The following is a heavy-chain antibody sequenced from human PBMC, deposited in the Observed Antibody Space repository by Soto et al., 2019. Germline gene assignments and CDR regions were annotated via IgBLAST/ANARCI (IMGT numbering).Heavy chain of an antibody. J-gene: IGHJ3*02. CDR3: ATHRGWVFDI. Sequence: GGSLRLSCAASGFTVCSYWMSWVRQAPGKGLEWVANIKQDGSEKYYVDSVKGRFTISRDNAKNSLYLQMNSLRAEDTAVYYCATHRGWVFDIWGQGTMVTVSS. CDR1: GFTVCSYW. V-gene: IGHV3-7*01. CDR2: IKQDGSEK.